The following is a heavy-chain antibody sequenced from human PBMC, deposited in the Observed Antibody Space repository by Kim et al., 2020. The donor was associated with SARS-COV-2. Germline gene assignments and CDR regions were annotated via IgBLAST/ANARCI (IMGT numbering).Heavy chain of an antibody. J-gene: IGHJ4*02. V-gene: IGHV1-46*01. CDR3: ARVREGPDSSSCPDY. CDR1: GYTFTSYY. Sequence: ASVKVSCKASGYTFTSYYMHWVRQAPGQGLEWMGIINPSGGSTSYAQKFQGRVTMTRDTSTSTVYMELSSLRSEDTAVYYCARVREGPDSSSCPDYWGQGTLVTVSS. D-gene: IGHD6-6*01. CDR2: INPSGGST.